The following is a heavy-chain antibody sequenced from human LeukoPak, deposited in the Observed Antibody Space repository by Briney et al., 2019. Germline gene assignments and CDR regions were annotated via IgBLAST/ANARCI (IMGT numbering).Heavy chain of an antibody. CDR3: ARSFYGDYYYYYYMDV. CDR1: GYTFTSYG. D-gene: IGHD4-17*01. Sequence: GASVKVPCKASGYTFTSYGISWVRQAPGQGLEWMGWISAYNGNTNYAQKLQGRVTMTTDTSTSTAYMELRSLRSDDTAVYYCARSFYGDYYYYYYMDVWGKGTTVTVSS. CDR2: ISAYNGNT. J-gene: IGHJ6*03. V-gene: IGHV1-18*01.